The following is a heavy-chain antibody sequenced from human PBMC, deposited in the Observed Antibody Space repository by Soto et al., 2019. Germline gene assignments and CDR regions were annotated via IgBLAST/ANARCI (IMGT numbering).Heavy chain of an antibody. CDR2: IRSTANSYAT. Sequence: EVQLVESGGGFVQPGGSLKLSCAASGFTFSGSAMHWVRQASGKGLEWVGRIRSTANSYATAYVVSVKGRFTISRDDSRNTAYLQMNSLKTEDTAVYYCARWVYDFWNGHPKGLDYWGQGTVVTVSS. D-gene: IGHD3-3*01. J-gene: IGHJ4*02. V-gene: IGHV3-73*02. CDR3: ARWVYDFWNGHPKGLDY. CDR1: GFTFSGSA.